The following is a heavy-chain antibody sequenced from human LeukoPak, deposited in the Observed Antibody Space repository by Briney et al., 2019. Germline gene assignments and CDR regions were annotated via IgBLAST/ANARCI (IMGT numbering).Heavy chain of an antibody. CDR2: ISWNSGSI. J-gene: IGHJ3*02. V-gene: IGHV3-9*01. Sequence: GGSLRLSCAASGFTFDDYAMHWVRQAPGKGLEWVSGISWNSGSIGYADSVKGRFTISRDNAKNSLYLQMNSLRAEDTALYYCAKDYGILTGYSGFDAFDIWGQGTMVTVSS. CDR1: GFTFDDYA. CDR3: AKDYGILTGYSGFDAFDI. D-gene: IGHD3-9*01.